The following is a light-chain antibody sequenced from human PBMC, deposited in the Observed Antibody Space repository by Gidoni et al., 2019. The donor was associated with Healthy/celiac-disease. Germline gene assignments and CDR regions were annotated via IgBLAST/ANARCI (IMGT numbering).Light chain of an antibody. J-gene: IGKJ1*01. Sequence: DIVFTQSPGTLSLSPGERATLSCRASHSVSSSYLAGYQQKPGQAHRLLLYGASSRATGIPDRFSGSGSGTDFTLTSSRLEPEDFAVYYCKQDGSSFRTFGQGTKVEIK. CDR3: KQDGSSFRT. CDR2: GAS. V-gene: IGKV3-20*01. CDR1: HSVSSSY.